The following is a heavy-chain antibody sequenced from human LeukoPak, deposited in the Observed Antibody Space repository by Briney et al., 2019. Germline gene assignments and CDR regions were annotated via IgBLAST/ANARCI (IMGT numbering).Heavy chain of an antibody. Sequence: SETLSLTCTVSGGSISSYYWSWIRQPPGKGLEWIGYIYYSGSTNYNPSLKSRVTISVGTSKNQFSLKLSSVTAADTAVYYCARANRYDLYFDYWGQGTLVTVSS. CDR2: IYYSGST. J-gene: IGHJ4*02. D-gene: IGHD5-12*01. CDR1: GGSISSYY. V-gene: IGHV4-59*01. CDR3: ARANRYDLYFDY.